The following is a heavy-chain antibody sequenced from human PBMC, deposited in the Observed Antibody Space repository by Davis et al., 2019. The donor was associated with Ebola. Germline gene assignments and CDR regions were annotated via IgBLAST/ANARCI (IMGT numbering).Heavy chain of an antibody. Sequence: SETLSLTCTVSGSSISSYYWSWIRQPPGKGLEWIGEINHSGSTNYNPSLKSRVTISVDTSKNQFSLKLSSVTAADTAVYYCARGPSVVGFDYWGQGTLVTVSS. CDR2: INHSGST. D-gene: IGHD1-26*01. CDR3: ARGPSVVGFDY. V-gene: IGHV4-34*01. J-gene: IGHJ4*02. CDR1: GSSISSYY.